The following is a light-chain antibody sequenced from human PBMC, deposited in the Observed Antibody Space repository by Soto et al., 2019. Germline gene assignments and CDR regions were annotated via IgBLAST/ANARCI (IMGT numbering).Light chain of an antibody. CDR3: QQSYTTPIYT. Sequence: DIQMTQSPSSLSASVGDRVTMTCRASQNIDTYVNWYQQKPGKAPKLLMYGASNLQSGMPSRFTGSGSGTHFTLTITGLQPEDFALYYCQQSYTTPIYTFGQGTRLEIK. J-gene: IGKJ2*01. V-gene: IGKV1-39*01. CDR2: GAS. CDR1: QNIDTY.